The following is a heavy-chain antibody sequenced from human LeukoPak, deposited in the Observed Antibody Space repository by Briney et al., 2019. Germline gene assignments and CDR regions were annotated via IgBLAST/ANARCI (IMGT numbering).Heavy chain of an antibody. CDR1: GGSISSGGYY. V-gene: IGHV4-30-2*01. D-gene: IGHD3-10*01. J-gene: IGHJ4*02. Sequence: SETLSLTCTVSGGSISSGGYYWSWIRQPPGKGLEWIGYIYHSGSTYYNPSLKSRVTISIDRSKNQFSLKLSSMTAADTAVYYCARDGAYGSGSPDYWGQGTLVTVSS. CDR3: ARDGAYGSGSPDY. CDR2: IYHSGST.